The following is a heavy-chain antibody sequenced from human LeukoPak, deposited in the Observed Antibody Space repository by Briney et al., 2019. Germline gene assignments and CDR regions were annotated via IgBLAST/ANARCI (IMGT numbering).Heavy chain of an antibody. CDR3: VQDGYSYGWGIFDI. CDR1: GFSLTTRAVG. D-gene: IGHD5-12*01. V-gene: IGHV2-5*01. Sequence: SGPTLMHPTPPLTLTFAFSGFSLTTRAVGVAWIRQPPGKALGWLSLIYWNDDKRYRPYLKSSLTSTKDISKNQVVLTMTNMDPVDTATYFCVQDGYSYGWGIFDIWGQGPMVTVS. J-gene: IGHJ3*02. CDR2: IYWNDDK.